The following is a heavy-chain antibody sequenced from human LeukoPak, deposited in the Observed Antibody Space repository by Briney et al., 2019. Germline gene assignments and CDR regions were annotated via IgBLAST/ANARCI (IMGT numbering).Heavy chain of an antibody. V-gene: IGHV3-64*02. D-gene: IGHD6-19*01. Sequence: GGSLRLSCTASGFTLSNYPMHWVRQAPGKGPEHVSAISSNGVTTYYADSVKGRFTISRDNSENTLYLQMGRMRTDDMAVYYLARGKGSGWFWGDGFDVWGQGTMVTVSS. CDR3: ARGKGSGWFWGDGFDV. CDR1: GFTLSNYP. CDR2: ISSNGVTT. J-gene: IGHJ3*01.